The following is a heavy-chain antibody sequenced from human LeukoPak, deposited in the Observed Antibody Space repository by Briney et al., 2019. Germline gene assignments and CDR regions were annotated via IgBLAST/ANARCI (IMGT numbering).Heavy chain of an antibody. J-gene: IGHJ4*02. CDR3: ARDPAAGNFDY. CDR2: ISSSSSYI. Sequence: PGGSLRLSCAASGFTFSSYSMNWVRQAPGKGLEWVSSISSSSSYIYYADSVKGRFTISRDNAKNSLYLQMNSLRAEDTAAYYCARDPAAGNFDYWGQGTLVTVSS. D-gene: IGHD6-13*01. V-gene: IGHV3-21*01. CDR1: GFTFSSYS.